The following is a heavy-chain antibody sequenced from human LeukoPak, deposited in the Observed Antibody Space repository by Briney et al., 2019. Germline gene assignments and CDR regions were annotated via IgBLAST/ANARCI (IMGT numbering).Heavy chain of an antibody. CDR1: GGYISSYY. CDR3: ARNYQDYDILTGYYRGPLFDY. CDR2: IYTSGST. D-gene: IGHD3-9*01. V-gene: IGHV4-4*07. Sequence: PSETLSLTCTVSGGYISSYYWSWIRQPAGKGLEWIGRIYTSGSTNYNPSLKSRVTMSVDTSKNQFSLKLSSVTAADTAVYYCARNYQDYDILTGYYRGPLFDYWGQGTLVTVSS. J-gene: IGHJ4*02.